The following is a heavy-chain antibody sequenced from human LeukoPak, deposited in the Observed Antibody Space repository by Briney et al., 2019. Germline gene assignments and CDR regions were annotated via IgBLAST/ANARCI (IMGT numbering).Heavy chain of an antibody. CDR3: ARRRDGYNFRVFDY. CDR2: IYPRDSNT. J-gene: IGHJ4*02. V-gene: IGHV5-51*01. CDR1: GYSFTSHW. D-gene: IGHD5-24*01. Sequence: GESLKISCKGSGYGSGYSFTSHWIAWVRQMPGKGLEWMGIIYPRDSNTIYSPSFQGQVTISVDTSINTAYLQWSSLKASGTAMYYCARRRDGYNFRVFDYWGQGTLVTVSS.